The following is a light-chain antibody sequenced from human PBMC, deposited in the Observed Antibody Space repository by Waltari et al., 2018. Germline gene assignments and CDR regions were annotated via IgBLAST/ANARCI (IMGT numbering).Light chain of an antibody. CDR1: SSDIGGYNY. CDR2: YVS. Sequence: QSALTQPASVSGSPGQSITISCTGTSSDIGGYNYVSGYTQQTGKAPKVIIYYVSSRPAGVSNRFSGSKSANTASLTISGLQAEDEADYYCTSYTTSSVLFGGGTKLTVL. V-gene: IGLV2-14*03. J-gene: IGLJ2*01. CDR3: TSYTTSSVL.